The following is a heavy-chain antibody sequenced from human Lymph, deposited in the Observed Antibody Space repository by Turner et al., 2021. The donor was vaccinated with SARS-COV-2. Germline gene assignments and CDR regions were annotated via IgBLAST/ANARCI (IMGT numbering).Heavy chain of an antibody. CDR1: GFTFSNYG. CDR2: IWYDGSNK. CDR3: AREGQCPTVALDY. J-gene: IGHJ4*02. V-gene: IGHV3-33*01. D-gene: IGHD4-17*01. Sequence: QVQLVESGGGVVQPGRSLRLSCAASGFTFSNYGMHWVRQAPGKGLEWVAVIWYDGSNKYYADSVKGRFTISRDNSKNTLYLQMNSLRAGDTAVYYCAREGQCPTVALDYWGQGTLVTVSS.